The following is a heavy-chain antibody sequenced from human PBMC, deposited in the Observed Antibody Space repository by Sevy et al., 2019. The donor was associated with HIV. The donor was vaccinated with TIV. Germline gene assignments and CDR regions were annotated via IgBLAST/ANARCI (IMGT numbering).Heavy chain of an antibody. D-gene: IGHD3-16*01. CDR2: ISSSGSTI. V-gene: IGHV3-48*03. J-gene: IGHJ4*02. CDR1: GFTFSTYE. CDR3: ARGEWGGVNY. Sequence: GGSLRLSCAASGFTFSTYEMNWVRQAPGKGLEWVSYISSSGSTIYYADSVKGRFTISRDNPKNSLYLQMNSLRAEDTAVYYCARGEWGGVNYWGQGTLVTVSS.